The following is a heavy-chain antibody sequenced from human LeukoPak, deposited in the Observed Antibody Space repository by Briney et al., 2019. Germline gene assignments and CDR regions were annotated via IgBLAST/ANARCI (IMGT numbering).Heavy chain of an antibody. V-gene: IGHV1-18*01. CDR1: GGTFSSYA. J-gene: IGHJ4*02. CDR3: ARLNYYDSSGYYSPDY. Sequence: ASVKVSCKASGGTFSSYAISWVRQAPGQGLEWMGWISAYNGNTNYAQKLQGRVTMTTDTSTSTAYMELRNLRSDDTAVYYCARLNYYDSSGYYSPDYWGQGTLVTVSS. D-gene: IGHD3-22*01. CDR2: ISAYNGNT.